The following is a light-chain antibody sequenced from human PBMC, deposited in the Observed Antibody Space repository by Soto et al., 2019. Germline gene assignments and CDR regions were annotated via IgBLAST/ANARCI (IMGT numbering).Light chain of an antibody. V-gene: IGKV3-20*01. Sequence: EVVLTQSPATLSLSPGERASLSCRASQSVSSQLAWYQQKPGQTPRLLIYDVSNRATGIPDRFSGSGSGTDFTLTISRLEPEDFAVYYCQQYGSSGTFGQGTKV. CDR2: DVS. J-gene: IGKJ1*01. CDR3: QQYGSSGT. CDR1: QSVSSQ.